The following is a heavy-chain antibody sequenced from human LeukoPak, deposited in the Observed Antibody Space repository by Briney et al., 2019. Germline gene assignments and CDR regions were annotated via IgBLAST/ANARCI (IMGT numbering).Heavy chain of an antibody. CDR2: INPNSGNT. Sequence: ASVKVSCKASGYTFTSYDINWVRQATGQGLEWMGWINPNSGNTGYAQKFQGRATFTRNTSISTAYMELSSLTSEDTAVYYCARSTTRIVGARVFVYWGQGTLVTVSS. J-gene: IGHJ4*02. CDR1: GYTFTSYD. CDR3: ARSTTRIVGARVFVY. D-gene: IGHD1-26*01. V-gene: IGHV1-8*03.